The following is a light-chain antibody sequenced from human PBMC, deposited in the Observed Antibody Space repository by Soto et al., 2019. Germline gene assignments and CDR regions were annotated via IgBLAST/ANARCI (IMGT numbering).Light chain of an antibody. Sequence: DIVMTQSPDSLSLSLDERATINCKSSQTLLDTSNSQNYLAWYQQKPGQPPSLLIYWASTRESGVADRFSGSGSGTDFTLTISSLQSEDVAAYYCQQYYTTPTFGQGTKIEIK. CDR3: QQYYTTPT. V-gene: IGKV4-1*01. J-gene: IGKJ2*01. CDR2: WAS. CDR1: QTLLDTSNSQNY.